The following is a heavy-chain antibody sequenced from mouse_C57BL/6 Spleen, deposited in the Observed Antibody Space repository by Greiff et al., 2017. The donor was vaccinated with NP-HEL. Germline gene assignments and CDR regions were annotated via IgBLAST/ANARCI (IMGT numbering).Heavy chain of an antibody. D-gene: IGHD3-3*01. CDR1: GFTFSSYA. V-gene: IGHV5-4*03. J-gene: IGHJ2*01. Sequence: EVKVVESGGGLVKPGGSLKLSCAASGFTFSSYAMSWVRQTPEKRLEWVATISDGGSYTYYPDNVKGRFTISRDNAKNNLYLQMSHLKSEDTAMYYCAGGPYYFDYWGQGTTLTVSS. CDR3: AGGPYYFDY. CDR2: ISDGGSYT.